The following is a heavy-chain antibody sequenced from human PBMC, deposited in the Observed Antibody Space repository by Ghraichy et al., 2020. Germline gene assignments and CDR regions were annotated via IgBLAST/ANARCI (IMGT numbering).Heavy chain of an antibody. D-gene: IGHD3-22*01. CDR1: GGSISSGGYY. CDR2: IYYSGST. Sequence: LSLTCTVSGGSISSGGYYWSWIRQHPGKGLEWIGYIYYSGSTYYNPSLKSRVTISVDTSKNQFSLKLSSVTAADTAVYYCAAQGDPYYYDSSGYFPFDYWGQGTLVTVSS. CDR3: AAQGDPYYYDSSGYFPFDY. V-gene: IGHV4-31*03. J-gene: IGHJ4*02.